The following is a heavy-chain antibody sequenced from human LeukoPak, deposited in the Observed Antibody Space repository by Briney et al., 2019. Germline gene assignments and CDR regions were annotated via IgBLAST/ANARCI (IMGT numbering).Heavy chain of an antibody. CDR1: GGSFSGYY. CDR2: INHSGST. D-gene: IGHD3-10*01. CDR3: ARRGRWERAMVRALNWFDP. Sequence: PSETLSLTCAVYGGSFSGYYWSWIRQPPGKGLEWIGEINHSGSTNYNPSLKSQVTISVDMSKNQFSLKLSSVTAADTAVYYCARRGRWERAMVRALNWFDPWGQGTLVTVSS. J-gene: IGHJ5*02. V-gene: IGHV4-34*01.